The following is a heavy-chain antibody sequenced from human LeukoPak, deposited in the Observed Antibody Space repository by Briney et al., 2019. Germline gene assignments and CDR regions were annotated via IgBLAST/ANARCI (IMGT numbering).Heavy chain of an antibody. CDR3: ARDHNYGDYDWYFDL. J-gene: IGHJ2*01. V-gene: IGHV3-48*03. CDR2: ISSSGSTI. Sequence: GGSLRLSCAASGFTFSSYEMNWVRQAPGRGLEWVSYISSSGSTIYYADSVKGRFTISRDNAKNSLYLQMNSLRAEDTAVYYCARDHNYGDYDWYFDLWGRGTLVTVSS. D-gene: IGHD4-17*01. CDR1: GFTFSSYE.